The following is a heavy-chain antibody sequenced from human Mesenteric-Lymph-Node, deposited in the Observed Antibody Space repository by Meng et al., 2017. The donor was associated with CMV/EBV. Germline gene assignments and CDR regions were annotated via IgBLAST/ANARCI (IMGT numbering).Heavy chain of an antibody. V-gene: IGHV3-74*01. Sequence: GESLKISCAASGFTFSSYWMHWVRQAPGKGLVWVSRINSDGSSTNYADSVKGRFTISRDNAKNSLYLQMNSLRAEDTAVYYCASVPASGGMDVWGQGTTVTVSS. CDR3: ASVPASGGMDV. CDR1: GFTFSSYW. J-gene: IGHJ6*02. CDR2: INSDGSST. D-gene: IGHD2-2*01.